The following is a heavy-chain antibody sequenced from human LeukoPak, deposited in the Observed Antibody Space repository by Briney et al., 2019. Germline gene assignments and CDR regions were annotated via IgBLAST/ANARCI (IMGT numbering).Heavy chain of an antibody. CDR3: AKENWVYNWKYDSSGSGINY. Sequence: PGGSLRLSCAASGFTFSNSAMSWVRQAPGKGLEWVSTISGGGGSTYYADSVKGRFTISRDNSKNMLYLQMNSLRAEDTAVYYCAKENWVYNWKYDSSGSGINYWGQGTLVTVSS. CDR2: ISGGGGST. J-gene: IGHJ4*02. V-gene: IGHV3-23*01. D-gene: IGHD3-22*01. CDR1: GFTFSNSA.